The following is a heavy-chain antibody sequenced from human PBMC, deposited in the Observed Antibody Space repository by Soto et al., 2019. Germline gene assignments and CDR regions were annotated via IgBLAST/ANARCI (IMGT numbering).Heavy chain of an antibody. CDR3: ARDQVTMITKPLDI. V-gene: IGHV4-59*01. D-gene: IGHD3-22*01. J-gene: IGHJ3*02. CDR1: VGSISSYY. Sequence: SETLSLTCTVSVGSISSYYWRWIRQPPGKGLEWIGYIYYSGSTNYNPSLKSRVTISVDTSKNQFSLKLSSVTAADTAVYYCARDQVTMITKPLDIWGQGTMVTV. CDR2: IYYSGST.